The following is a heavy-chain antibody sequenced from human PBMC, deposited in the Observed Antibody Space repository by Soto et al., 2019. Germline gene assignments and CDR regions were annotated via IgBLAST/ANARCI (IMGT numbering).Heavy chain of an antibody. Sequence: QVQLVQSGGEVKKPGASVKVSCKAAGYTFGTYGISWVRQAPGHGLEWMGWISGHNGVTNNARKFHNKHTITKNTPTSTTQMETASQKFNNNEMKYSARDRQNYGTFDYWRQGTLVTVSS. D-gene: IGHD1-1*01. CDR1: GYTFGTYG. J-gene: IGHJ4*02. V-gene: IGHV1-18*01. CDR3: ARDRQNYGTFDY. CDR2: ISGHNGVT.